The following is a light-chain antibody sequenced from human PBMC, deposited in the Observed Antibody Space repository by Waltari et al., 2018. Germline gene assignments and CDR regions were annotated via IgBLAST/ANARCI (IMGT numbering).Light chain of an antibody. CDR2: DIS. CDR1: QCVRGF. Sequence: ETVLPQSPVTLSVSPGERVALSCRASQCVRGFLAWYQQKPGQAPRLLVYDISTRATGIPARFSGSGSETEFTLTISGLQSEDFAVYYCQQYGSWPLTFGGGTKVDLK. CDR3: QQYGSWPLT. J-gene: IGKJ4*01. V-gene: IGKV3-15*01.